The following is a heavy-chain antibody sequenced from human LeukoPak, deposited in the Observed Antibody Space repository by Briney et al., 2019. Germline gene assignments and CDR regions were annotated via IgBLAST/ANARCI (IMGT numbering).Heavy chain of an antibody. CDR2: IYYSGST. Sequence: SETLSLTCTVSGGSISSSSYYWGWIRQPPGKGLEWIGSIYYSGSTYYNPSLKSRVTISVDTSKNQFSLKLSSVTAADTAVYYCARPIAAAGTCWFDPWGQGTLVTVSS. CDR3: ARPIAAAGTCWFDP. V-gene: IGHV4-39*01. J-gene: IGHJ5*02. CDR1: GGSISSSSYY. D-gene: IGHD6-13*01.